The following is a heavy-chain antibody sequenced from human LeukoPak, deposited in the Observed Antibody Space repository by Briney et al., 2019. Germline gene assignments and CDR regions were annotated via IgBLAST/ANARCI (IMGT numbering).Heavy chain of an antibody. D-gene: IGHD3-9*01. CDR3: ARGHLGRYLGAYYFDY. V-gene: IGHV4-34*01. J-gene: IGHJ4*02. Sequence: PSETLSLTCAVYGGSFSGYYWSWIRQPPGKGLEWIGEINHSGSTNYNPSLESRVTISVDTSKNQFSLKLSSVTAADTAVYYCARGHLGRYLGAYYFDYWGQGTLVTVSS. CDR1: GGSFSGYY. CDR2: INHSGST.